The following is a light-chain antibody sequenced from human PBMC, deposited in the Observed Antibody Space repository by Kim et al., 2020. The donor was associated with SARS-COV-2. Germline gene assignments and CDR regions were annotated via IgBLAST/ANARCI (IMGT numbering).Light chain of an antibody. Sequence: SYELTQPPSVSVSPGQTASIICSGDKLGDKYASWYQQKPGQSPVVVIYQGKNRPSGIPERFSGSSSGNTATLTISETQAMDEADYYFQAWDSNTVGFGGG. CDR3: QAWDSNTVG. J-gene: IGLJ2*01. CDR2: QGK. CDR1: KLGDKY. V-gene: IGLV3-1*01.